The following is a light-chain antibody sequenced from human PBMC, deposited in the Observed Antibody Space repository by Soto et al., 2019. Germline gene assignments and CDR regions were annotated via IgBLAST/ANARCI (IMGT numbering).Light chain of an antibody. CDR1: SSDYNY. V-gene: IGLV2-14*01. CDR3: ASYSGSSSLVI. Sequence: QSALTQPASVSGSPGQSITISCTGTSSDYNYVSWYQQYPGRAPKLTIYEVSYRPSGVSNRFSGSKSGNTASLTISGLQADDEAVYYCASYSGSSSLVIFAGGTKLTVL. J-gene: IGLJ2*01. CDR2: EVS.